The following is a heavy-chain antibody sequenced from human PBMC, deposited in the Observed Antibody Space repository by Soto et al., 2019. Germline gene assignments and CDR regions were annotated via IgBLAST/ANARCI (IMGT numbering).Heavy chain of an antibody. CDR2: ISGSGGTT. V-gene: IGHV3-23*01. D-gene: IGHD3-9*01. CDR1: GFTFSSYA. Sequence: GGSLRLSCAASGFTFSSYAMSWVRQAPGKGLEWVSAISGSGGTTYYADSVKGRFTISRDNSKNTLYLQMNSLRAEDTAVYYCAKNVWGITIFGGMDVWGQGTTVTVSS. CDR3: AKNVWGITIFGGMDV. J-gene: IGHJ6*02.